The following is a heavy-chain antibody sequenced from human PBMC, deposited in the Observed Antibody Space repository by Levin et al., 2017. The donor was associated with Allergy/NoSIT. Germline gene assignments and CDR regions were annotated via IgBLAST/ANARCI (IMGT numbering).Heavy chain of an antibody. D-gene: IGHD1-1*01. V-gene: IGHV5-51*01. CDR1: GYSFTSYW. Sequence: KRGESLKISCQGSGYSFTSYWIGWVRQMPGKGLEWMGIIYPGDSDTRYSPSFQGQVTISADKSISTAYLQWSSLKAADTDIYYCARRGTRDYYYYMDVWGKGTTVTVSS. CDR3: ARRGTRDYYYYMDV. CDR2: IYPGDSDT. J-gene: IGHJ6*03.